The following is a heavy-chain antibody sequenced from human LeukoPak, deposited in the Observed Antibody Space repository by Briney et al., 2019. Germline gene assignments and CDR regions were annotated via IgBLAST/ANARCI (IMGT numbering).Heavy chain of an antibody. D-gene: IGHD6-13*01. V-gene: IGHV4-59*01. CDR2: IYYSGST. J-gene: IGHJ5*02. CDR3: ARVLDGIAAAGTGNWFDP. CDR1: GGSISSYY. Sequence: PSETLSLTCTVSGGSISSYYWSWIRQPPGKGLEWIGYIYYSGSTNYNPSLKSQVTISVDTSKNQFSLKLSSVTAADTAVYYCARVLDGIAAAGTGNWFDPWGQGTLVTVSS.